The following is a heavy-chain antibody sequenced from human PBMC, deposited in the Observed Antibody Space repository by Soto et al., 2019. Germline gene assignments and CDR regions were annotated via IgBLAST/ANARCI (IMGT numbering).Heavy chain of an antibody. J-gene: IGHJ5*02. CDR1: GYTFTRYG. Sequence: QDQLVQSGGEVEKPGASVKVSCKASGYTFTRYGISWVRQAPGQGLEWMGWISADTGTRFYAQKFQGRVTMTTDMATTTAYMELGSLRSDDTAVYYCARTAVDTSMGSGLDPWGQGTQVTVSS. V-gene: IGHV1-18*01. D-gene: IGHD1-26*01. CDR3: ARTAVDTSMGSGLDP. CDR2: ISADTGTR.